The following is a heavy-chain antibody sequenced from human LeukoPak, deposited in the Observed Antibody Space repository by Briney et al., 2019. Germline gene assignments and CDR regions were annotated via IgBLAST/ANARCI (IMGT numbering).Heavy chain of an antibody. V-gene: IGHV1-2*02. J-gene: IGHJ4*02. CDR1: GYTFTXXY. CDR2: INPNSGGT. Sequence: AXVKVSCKASGYTFTXXYMHWVRQAPGQGLEWMGWINPNSGGTNYAQKFQGRVTMTRDTSISTAYMELSRLRSDDTAVYYCARDYYDSSGPVGEDYWGQGTLVTVSS. CDR3: ARDYYDSSGPVGEDY. D-gene: IGHD3-22*01.